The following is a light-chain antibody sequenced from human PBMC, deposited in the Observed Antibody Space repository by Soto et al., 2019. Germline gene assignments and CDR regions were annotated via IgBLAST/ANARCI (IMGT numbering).Light chain of an antibody. V-gene: IGKV1-33*01. Sequence: IQMPQSPSYLSASVGDRVTITCQASQDISNYLNWYQQKPGKAPKLLIYDASNLETGVPSRFSGSGSGTDFTFTISSLQPEDIATYYCQQYDNLPLTFGGGTKVEIK. CDR2: DAS. CDR1: QDISNY. J-gene: IGKJ4*01. CDR3: QQYDNLPLT.